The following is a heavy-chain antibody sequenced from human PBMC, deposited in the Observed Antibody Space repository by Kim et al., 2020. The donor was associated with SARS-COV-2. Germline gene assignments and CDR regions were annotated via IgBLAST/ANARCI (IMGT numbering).Heavy chain of an antibody. D-gene: IGHD6-13*01. CDR2: IWYDGSNK. Sequence: GGSLRLSCAASGFTFSSYGMHWVRQAPGKGLEWVADIWYDGSNKYYADSVKGRFTISRDNSKNTLYLQMNSLRAEDTAVYYCAREEGYSSSWYVGWYYYGMDVWGQGTTVTVSS. J-gene: IGHJ6*02. CDR3: AREEGYSSSWYVGWYYYGMDV. CDR1: GFTFSSYG. V-gene: IGHV3-33*01.